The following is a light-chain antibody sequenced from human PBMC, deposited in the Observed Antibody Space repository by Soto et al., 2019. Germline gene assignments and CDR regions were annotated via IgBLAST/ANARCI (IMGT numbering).Light chain of an antibody. CDR3: HQRSNWPPGFT. V-gene: IGKV3-11*01. Sequence: EIVLTQSPATLSLSPGERATLSCRASQISSSYLAWYQQKPGQAPRLLIYDTSNRATGVPARFSGSGSGTDFNLTISSLEPEDFAVYYCHQRSNWPPGFTFGPGTKVDIK. CDR2: DTS. J-gene: IGKJ3*01. CDR1: QISSSY.